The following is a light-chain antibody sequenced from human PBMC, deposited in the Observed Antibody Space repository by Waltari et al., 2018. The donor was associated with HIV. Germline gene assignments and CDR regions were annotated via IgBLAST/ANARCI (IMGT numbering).Light chain of an antibody. V-gene: IGLV1-44*01. CDR2: NNN. CDR3: AAWDDRMNGFYV. CDR1: SSNTGTRP. Sequence: QSVLTQPPSASGPPGQRVSTSLPGTSSNTGTRPVTWFQQLPGTAPTLLIYNNNQRPSGVPDRFSGSKSGTSASLAISGLQSEDEADYYCAAWDDRMNGFYVFGTGTKVTVL. J-gene: IGLJ1*01.